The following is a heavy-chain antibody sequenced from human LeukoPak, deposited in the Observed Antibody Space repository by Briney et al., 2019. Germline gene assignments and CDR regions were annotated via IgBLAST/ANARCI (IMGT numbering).Heavy chain of an antibody. Sequence: SVKASCKASGGTFSSYAISRVRQAPGQGLEWMGGIIPIFGTANYARKFQGRVTITADESTSTAYMELSSLRSEDTAVYYCAREGYCSGGSCYSRWFDPWGQGTLVTVSS. J-gene: IGHJ5*02. CDR1: GGTFSSYA. CDR2: IIPIFGTA. D-gene: IGHD2-15*01. V-gene: IGHV1-69*01. CDR3: AREGYCSGGSCYSRWFDP.